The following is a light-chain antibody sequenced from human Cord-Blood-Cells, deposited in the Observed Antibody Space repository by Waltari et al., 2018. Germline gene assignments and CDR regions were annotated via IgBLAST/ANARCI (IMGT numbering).Light chain of an antibody. V-gene: IGKV1-5*01. Sequence: DIQMTQSPSSLSASVRDRVTIPCRASQRISSWLAWYQQKPGKTPKLLTYDASSLESGVPSRFSGSGSGTEFTLTISSLQPDDFATYYCQQYNSYSPYTFGQGTKLEIK. CDR3: QQYNSYSPYT. J-gene: IGKJ2*01. CDR2: DAS. CDR1: QRISSW.